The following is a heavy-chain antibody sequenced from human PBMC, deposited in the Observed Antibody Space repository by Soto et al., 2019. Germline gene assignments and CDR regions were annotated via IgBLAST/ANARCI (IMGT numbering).Heavy chain of an antibody. CDR1: GFTFSSYA. CDR3: VKGHAQVVRFLEWLYGMDV. CDR2: ISSNGGST. V-gene: IGHV3-64D*06. J-gene: IGHJ6*04. D-gene: IGHD3-3*01. Sequence: GWSLRLSCSASGFTFSSYAMHWVRQAPGKGLEYVSAISSNGGSTYYADSVKGRFTISRENSKNTLYLQMSSLRAEDTAVYYCVKGHAQVVRFLEWLYGMDVWGKGHTVTVS.